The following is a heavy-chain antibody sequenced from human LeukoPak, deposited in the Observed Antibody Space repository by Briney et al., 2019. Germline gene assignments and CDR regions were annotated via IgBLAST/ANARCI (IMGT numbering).Heavy chain of an antibody. CDR3: ARVTRNGSNSFLGY. V-gene: IGHV5-51*04. Sequence: GASLKISCKGSGYSFTCYWIGWVRQMPGRGLEWMGIIYPGDSDNSYSPSFQGQVTISTDKPNSTANLQWSSLKASDTAMYYCARVTRNGSNSFLGYWGQGTLVTVSS. D-gene: IGHD4-23*01. J-gene: IGHJ4*02. CDR1: GYSFTCYW. CDR2: IYPGDSDN.